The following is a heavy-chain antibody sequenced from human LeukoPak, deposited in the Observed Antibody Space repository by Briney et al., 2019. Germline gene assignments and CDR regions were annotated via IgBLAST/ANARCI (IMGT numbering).Heavy chain of an antibody. Sequence: SVKGSCKASVGTFTSDAICCVRQAPGHGLEWMGGYFPIFVIANSAQKFQGRVTITADESTSTAYMELSSRRSEDTDVYYCARGGPRERSGGGDGIWGQGTMVTVSS. V-gene: IGHV1-69*13. CDR1: VGTFTSDA. CDR2: YFPIFVIA. J-gene: IGHJ3*02. CDR3: ARGGPRERSGGGDGI. D-gene: IGHD2-21*02.